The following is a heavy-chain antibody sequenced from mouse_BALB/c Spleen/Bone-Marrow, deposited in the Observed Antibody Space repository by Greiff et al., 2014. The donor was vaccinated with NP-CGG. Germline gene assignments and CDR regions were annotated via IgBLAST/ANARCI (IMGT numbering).Heavy chain of an antibody. CDR3: ARSGERYGAMDY. D-gene: IGHD1-1*02. V-gene: IGHV5-4*02. CDR1: GFTFSDFY. CDR2: ISDGGTYT. J-gene: IGHJ4*01. Sequence: DVQLQESGGDLVKPGGSLKLSCAASGFTFSDFYMFWFRQTPEKRLEWVATISDGGTYTYYPDSVKGRFTISRDNAKNNLYLQMSCLKSEDTAMYYCARSGERYGAMDYWGQGTSVTVSS.